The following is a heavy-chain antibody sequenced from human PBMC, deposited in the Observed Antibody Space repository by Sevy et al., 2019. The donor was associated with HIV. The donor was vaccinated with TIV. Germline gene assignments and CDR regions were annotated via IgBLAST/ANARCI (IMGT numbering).Heavy chain of an antibody. V-gene: IGHV1-24*01. CDR3: ATQSWGIVVVPAAIVPGAFDI. CDR1: GYTLTELS. Sequence: ASVKVSCKVSGYTLTELSMHWVRQAPGKGLEWMGGFDPEDGETIYAQKFQGRVTMTEDTSTDTAYMELSSLRSEDTVVYYCATQSWGIVVVPAAIVPGAFDIWGQGTMVTVSS. CDR2: FDPEDGET. J-gene: IGHJ3*02. D-gene: IGHD2-2*02.